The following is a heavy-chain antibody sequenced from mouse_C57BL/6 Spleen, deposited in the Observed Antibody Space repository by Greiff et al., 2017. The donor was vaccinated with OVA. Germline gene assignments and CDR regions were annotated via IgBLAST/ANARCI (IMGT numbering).Heavy chain of an antibody. CDR1: GYTFTDYY. V-gene: IGHV1-26*01. CDR3: ARHYGSSYLWYFDV. J-gene: IGHJ1*03. CDR2: INPNNGGT. Sequence: VQLQQSGPELVKPGASVKISCKASGYTFTDYYMNWVKQSHGKSLEWIGDINPNNGGTSYNQKFKGKATLTVDKSSSTAYMELRSLTSEDSAVYYCARHYGSSYLWYFDVWGTGTTVTVSS. D-gene: IGHD1-1*01.